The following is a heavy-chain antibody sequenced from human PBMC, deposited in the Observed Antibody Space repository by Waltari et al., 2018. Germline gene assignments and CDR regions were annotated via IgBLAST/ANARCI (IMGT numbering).Heavy chain of an antibody. D-gene: IGHD3-10*01. CDR2: IWPDDSDT. CDR3: ARPRRGRDAFDV. V-gene: IGHV5-51*03. J-gene: IGHJ3*01. CDR1: GYSCISYW. Sequence: EVQLVQSGPEVKKSGESLRISCQVSGYSCISYWLAWGRQMPGKGLEYMGIIWPDDSDTRYSPSFQGQVIISVDKSIGTAYLQLNTLKASDTAMYYCARPRRGRDAFDVWGPGTMVTVS.